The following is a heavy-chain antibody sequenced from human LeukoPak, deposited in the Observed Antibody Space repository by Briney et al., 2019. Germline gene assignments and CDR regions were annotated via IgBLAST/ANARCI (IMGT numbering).Heavy chain of an antibody. CDR3: ASYYGSGSYYVEAFDI. V-gene: IGHV1-2*02. J-gene: IGHJ3*02. D-gene: IGHD3-10*01. CDR2: INPNSGGT. Sequence: ASVKVSCKASGYTFTGYHMHWVRQAPGQGLEWMGWINPNSGGTNYAQKFQGRVTMTRDTSISTAYMELSRLRSDDTAVYYCASYYGSGSYYVEAFDIWGQGTMVTVSS. CDR1: GYTFTGYH.